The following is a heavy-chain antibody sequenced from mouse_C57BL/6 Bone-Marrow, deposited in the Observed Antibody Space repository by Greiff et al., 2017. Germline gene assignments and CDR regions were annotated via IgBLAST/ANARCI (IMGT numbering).Heavy chain of an antibody. Sequence: VKLMESGAELVRPGASVTLSCKASGYTFTDYEMHWVKQTPVHGLEWIGAIDPETGGTAYNQKFKGKAILTADKSSSTAYMELRSLTSEDSAVYDCTAYDYDLAWFAYWGQGTLVTVSA. D-gene: IGHD2-4*01. CDR2: IDPETGGT. V-gene: IGHV1-15*01. CDR1: GYTFTDYE. CDR3: TAYDYDLAWFAY. J-gene: IGHJ3*01.